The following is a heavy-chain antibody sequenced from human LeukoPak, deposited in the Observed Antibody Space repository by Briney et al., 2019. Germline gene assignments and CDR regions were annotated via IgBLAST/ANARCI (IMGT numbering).Heavy chain of an antibody. CDR2: INHSGST. V-gene: IGHV4-34*01. J-gene: IGHJ4*02. D-gene: IGHD3-22*01. CDR1: GGSFSGYY. CDR3: ARVTGYMIEDYFDY. Sequence: SETLSLTCAVYGGSFSGYYWSWIRQPPGKGLEWIGEINHSGSTNYNPSLKSRVTISVDTSKNQFSLKLSSVTAADTAVYYCARVTGYMIEDYFDYWGQGTLGTVSS.